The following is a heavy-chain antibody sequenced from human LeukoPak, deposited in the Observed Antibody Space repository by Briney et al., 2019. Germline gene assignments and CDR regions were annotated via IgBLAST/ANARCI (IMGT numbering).Heavy chain of an antibody. CDR2: ISTSSSYI. CDR3: ARHGELHSAFDI. D-gene: IGHD1-7*01. CDR1: GFTFSYYN. V-gene: IGHV3-21*01. J-gene: IGHJ3*02. Sequence: GGSLRLSCAASGFTFSYYNMNWVRQAPGKGLEWVSSISTSSSYIYYADSVKGRFTISRDNAKNSLYLQMNSLRAEDTAVYYCARHGELHSAFDIWGQGTMVTVSS.